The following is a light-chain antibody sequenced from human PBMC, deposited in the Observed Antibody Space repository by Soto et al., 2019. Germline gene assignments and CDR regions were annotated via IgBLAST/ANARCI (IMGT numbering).Light chain of an antibody. V-gene: IGKV3-11*01. J-gene: IGKJ5*01. Sequence: EAVLTQSPATLPLSPGERATLSCRASESVRDELGWYQQKPGQAPRLLIFDSSNRATGIPARFSGSGYGTDFTLSISSLEPEDFAVYYCQQRLSWPITFGQGTRLEI. CDR1: ESVRDE. CDR3: QQRLSWPIT. CDR2: DSS.